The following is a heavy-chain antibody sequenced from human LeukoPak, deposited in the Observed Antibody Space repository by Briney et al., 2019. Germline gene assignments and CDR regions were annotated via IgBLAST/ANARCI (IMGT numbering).Heavy chain of an antibody. D-gene: IGHD2-8*01. CDR3: AKGLSKYCTNGVCYFAGGYYFDY. V-gene: IGHV3-23*01. CDR1: GFTFSSYA. Sequence: GGPLRLSCAASGFTFSSYAMSWVRQAPGKGLEWVSAISGSGGSTYYADSVEGRFTISRDNSKNTLYLQMNSLRAEDTAVYYCAKGLSKYCTNGVCYFAGGYYFDYWGQGTLVTVSS. CDR2: ISGSGGST. J-gene: IGHJ4*02.